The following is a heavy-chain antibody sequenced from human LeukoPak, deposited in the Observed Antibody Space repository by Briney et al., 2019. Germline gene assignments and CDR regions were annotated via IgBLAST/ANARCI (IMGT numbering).Heavy chain of an antibody. J-gene: IGHJ1*01. V-gene: IGHV4-39*01. CDR1: GGSISSSSYY. Sequence: SETLSLTCTVSGGSISSSSYYWGWIRQPPGKGLEWIGSIYYSGSTYYNPSLKSRVTISVDTSKNQFSLKLSSVTAADTAVYYCARTGIAVAGRGEYFQHWGQGTLVTVSS. CDR3: ARTGIAVAGRGEYFQH. D-gene: IGHD6-19*01. CDR2: IYYSGST.